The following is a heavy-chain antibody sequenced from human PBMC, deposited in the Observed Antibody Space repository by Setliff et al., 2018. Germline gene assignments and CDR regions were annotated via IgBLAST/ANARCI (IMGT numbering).Heavy chain of an antibody. V-gene: IGHV4-39*01. CDR1: GASINTGTYY. Sequence: SETLSLTCNVSGASINTGTYYWAWIRQPPGKGLEWIGRIHYGGTTYYNASLKSRVTISVDTSKNQFSLRLNSVTAADTAVYYCARPGTYRYFDYRSQGTLVTVSS. CDR3: ARPGTYRYFDY. CDR2: IHYGGTT. J-gene: IGHJ4*02. D-gene: IGHD1-26*01.